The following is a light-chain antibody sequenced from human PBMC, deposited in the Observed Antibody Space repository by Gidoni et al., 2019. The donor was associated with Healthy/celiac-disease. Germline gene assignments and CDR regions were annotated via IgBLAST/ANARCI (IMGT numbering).Light chain of an antibody. CDR2: DAS. V-gene: IGKV1-5*01. CDR3: QLYNSYPWT. Sequence: DIQMTQSPSTLSASVGDRVTITCRASQSISCWLAWYQQKPGKAPKLLIYDASSLESGVPSRFSGSGSGTEFTLTISSLQPDDFATYYCQLYNSYPWTFGQGTKVEIK. CDR1: QSISCW. J-gene: IGKJ1*01.